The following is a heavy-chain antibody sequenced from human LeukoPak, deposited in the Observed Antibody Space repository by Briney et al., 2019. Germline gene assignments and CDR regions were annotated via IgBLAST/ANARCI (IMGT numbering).Heavy chain of an antibody. CDR3: ARVTESYSSSWTWFDP. D-gene: IGHD6-13*01. CDR1: GYTFTSYD. CDR2: MNPNSGNT. J-gene: IGHJ5*02. V-gene: IGHV1-8*01. Sequence: ASVRVSCKASGYTFTSYDINWVRQATGQGLEWMGWMNPNSGNTGYAQKFQGRVTMTTDTSTSTAYMELRSLRSDDTAVYYCARVTESYSSSWTWFDPWGQGTLVTVSS.